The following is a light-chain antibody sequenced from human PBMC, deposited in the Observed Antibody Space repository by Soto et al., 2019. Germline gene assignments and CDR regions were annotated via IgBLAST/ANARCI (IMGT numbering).Light chain of an antibody. Sequence: SVLTQPASVSGSPGQSITISCTGTSSDVGGYNYVSWYQQHPGKAPKLMIYEVSKRPSGVPDRFFGSKSGNTASLTVSGLQAEDEADYYCSSYAGSNNFVFGTGTKSPS. CDR2: EVS. CDR3: SSYAGSNNFV. J-gene: IGLJ1*01. V-gene: IGLV2-8*01. CDR1: SSDVGGYNY.